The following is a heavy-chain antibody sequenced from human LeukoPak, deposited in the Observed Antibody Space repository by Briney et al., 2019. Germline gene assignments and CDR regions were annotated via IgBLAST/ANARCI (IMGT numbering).Heavy chain of an antibody. CDR1: GGSITNYY. J-gene: IGHJ4*02. V-gene: IGHV4-59*01. Sequence: PSGTLSLTCSVSGGSITNYYWSWIRQPPGRGLEWIGYIYYRGNTYYNASLKSRVTISVDTSQNEVSLNLTSVTAADTAVYYSARGVGALCYWVQGTLVTVSS. CDR2: IYYRGNT. D-gene: IGHD3-16*01. CDR3: ARGVGALCY.